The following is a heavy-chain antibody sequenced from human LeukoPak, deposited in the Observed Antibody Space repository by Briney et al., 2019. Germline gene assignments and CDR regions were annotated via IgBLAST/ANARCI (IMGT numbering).Heavy chain of an antibody. CDR1: GFTFSSYG. J-gene: IGHJ4*02. V-gene: IGHV3-30*03. Sequence: GRSLRLSCAASGFTFSSYGMHWVRQAPGKGLEWVAVISYDGSNKYYADSVKGRFTISRDNSKNTLYLQMNSLRAEDTAVYYCDIVVAASLGGGRDYWGQGTLVTVSS. D-gene: IGHD2-15*01. CDR2: ISYDGSNK. CDR3: DIVVAASLGGGRDY.